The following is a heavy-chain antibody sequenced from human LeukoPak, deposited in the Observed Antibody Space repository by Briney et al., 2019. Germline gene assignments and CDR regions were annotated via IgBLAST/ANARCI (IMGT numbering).Heavy chain of an antibody. V-gene: IGHV4-59*12. CDR1: GGSISSSY. CDR3: AREGKLTGYFGGLGFNY. Sequence: SETLSLTCTVSGGSISSSYWSWIRQPPGKGLEWIGYISYIGSTNYNPSLKSRVTVSVDTSRNQFSLKLTSVTAADTAVYFCAREGKLTGYFGGLGFNYWGPGILVTVSS. J-gene: IGHJ4*02. CDR2: ISYIGST. D-gene: IGHD6-19*01.